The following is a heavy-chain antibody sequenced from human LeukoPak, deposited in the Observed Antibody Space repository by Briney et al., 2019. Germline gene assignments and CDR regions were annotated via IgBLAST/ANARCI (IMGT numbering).Heavy chain of an antibody. V-gene: IGHV1-2*02. J-gene: IGHJ6*03. CDR1: GYTFSVYY. D-gene: IGHD2-8*01. CDR3: ARGLYGVYYYYMDV. Sequence: ASVKASCKTSGYTFSVYYMHWVRQAPGQGLEWMGWTNPNSGATNYAQKFQGRVTMTRDTSISTAYMDLSRLRSDDTAIYYCARGLYGVYYYYMDVWGKGTTVTVSS. CDR2: TNPNSGAT.